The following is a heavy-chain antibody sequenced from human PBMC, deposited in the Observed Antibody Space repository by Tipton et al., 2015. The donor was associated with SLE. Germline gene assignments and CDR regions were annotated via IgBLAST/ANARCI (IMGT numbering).Heavy chain of an antibody. D-gene: IGHD1-26*01. CDR2: LYYTGST. CDR1: GGSINSDSYY. CDR3: ASNTRGAFDI. V-gene: IGHV4-39*07. J-gene: IGHJ3*02. Sequence: TLSLTCTVSGGSINSDSYYWGWIRQSPGKGLERIGSLYYTGSTYYNPSLKSRLTISVDKSKNQFSLKLSSVTAADTAVYYCASNTRGAFDIWGQGTMVTVSS.